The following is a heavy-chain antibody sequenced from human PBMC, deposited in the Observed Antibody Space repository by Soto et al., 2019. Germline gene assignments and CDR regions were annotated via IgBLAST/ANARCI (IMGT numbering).Heavy chain of an antibody. CDR3: ARLADSSGWYNWFAP. J-gene: IGHJ5*02. Sequence: QVPLVQSGAEVKKPGASVKVSCKASGYTFTSYAMHWVRQAPGQRLEWMGWINAGNGNTKYSQKFQGRVTITRDTSASTADMELSSLRSEDTAVYYCARLADSSGWYNWFAPWGQGTLVTVSS. CDR2: INAGNGNT. CDR1: GYTFTSYA. D-gene: IGHD6-19*01. V-gene: IGHV1-3*01.